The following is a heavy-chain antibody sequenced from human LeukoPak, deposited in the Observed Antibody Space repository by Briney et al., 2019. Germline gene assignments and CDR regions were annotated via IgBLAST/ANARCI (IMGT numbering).Heavy chain of an antibody. CDR1: GGSISSGGYY. D-gene: IGHD3-10*01. V-gene: IGHV4-31*03. CDR3: ARVVMDRGIKYYYYYMDV. J-gene: IGHJ6*03. CDR2: IYYSGST. Sequence: SETLSLTCTVSGGSISSGGYYWSWIRQHPGKGLEWIGYIYYSGSTYYNPSLKSRVTISVDTSKNQFSLKLSSVTAADTAVYYCARVVMDRGIKYYYYYMDVWGKGTTVTVSS.